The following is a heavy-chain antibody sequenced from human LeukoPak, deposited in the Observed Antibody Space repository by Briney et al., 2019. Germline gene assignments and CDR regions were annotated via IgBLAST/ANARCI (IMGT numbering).Heavy chain of an antibody. Sequence: GASVKVSCKASGYTFTSYGISWLRQAPGQGLEWVGWISTYNGHTNYAQKLQGRVTMTTDTSTSTAYMELRSLRSDDTAVYYCARSGRGTYYYFDLWGQGTLVTVSS. CDR1: GYTFTSYG. V-gene: IGHV1-18*01. CDR2: ISTYNGHT. J-gene: IGHJ4*02. D-gene: IGHD1-26*01. CDR3: ARSGRGTYYYFDL.